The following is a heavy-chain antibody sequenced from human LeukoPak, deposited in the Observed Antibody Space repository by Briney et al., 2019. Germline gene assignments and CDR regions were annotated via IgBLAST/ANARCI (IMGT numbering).Heavy chain of an antibody. Sequence: GGSLRLSCAASGFTFSSYEMNWVRQAPGKGLEWVSYISSSGSTIYYADSVKGRFTISRDNSKNTLYLQMNSLRAEDTAVYYCARSFYGSGSSFDYWGQGTLVTVSS. CDR1: GFTFSSYE. J-gene: IGHJ4*02. CDR2: ISSSGSTI. D-gene: IGHD3-10*01. CDR3: ARSFYGSGSSFDY. V-gene: IGHV3-48*03.